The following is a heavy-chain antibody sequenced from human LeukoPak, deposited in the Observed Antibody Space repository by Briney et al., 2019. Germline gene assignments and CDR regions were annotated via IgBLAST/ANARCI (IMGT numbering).Heavy chain of an antibody. V-gene: IGHV4-59*12. Sequence: PSETLSLTCTVSGGSISSYYWSWIRQPPGKGLEWIGYIYYSGSTNYNPSLKSRVTISVDTSKNQFSLKLSSVTAADTAVYYCARDGIAAAGTVGYYYYYMDVWGKGTTVTISS. D-gene: IGHD6-13*01. CDR2: IYYSGST. J-gene: IGHJ6*03. CDR1: GGSISSYY. CDR3: ARDGIAAAGTVGYYYYYMDV.